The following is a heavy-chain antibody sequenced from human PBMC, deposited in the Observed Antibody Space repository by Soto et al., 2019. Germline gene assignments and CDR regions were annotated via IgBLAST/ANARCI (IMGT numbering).Heavy chain of an antibody. CDR1: GYTFTSYD. J-gene: IGHJ3*02. CDR3: ARSRRYCSGGSCGGGALDI. V-gene: IGHV1-8*01. D-gene: IGHD2-15*01. CDR2: MNANNGNT. Sequence: QVQLVQSGAEVKKPGASVKVSCKASGYTFTSYDINWVRQATGQGLEWMGWMNANNGNTGYAQKFQGRVTMTRTTSISTADMELSSLRSGDTAMYYCARSRRYCSGGSCGGGALDIWGQGTKVTVAS.